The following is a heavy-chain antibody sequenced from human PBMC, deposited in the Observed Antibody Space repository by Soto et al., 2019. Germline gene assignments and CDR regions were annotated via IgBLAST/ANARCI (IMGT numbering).Heavy chain of an antibody. CDR1: GGSISSGDYY. CDR3: ARGPPRVTANWFDP. V-gene: IGHV4-30-4*01. D-gene: IGHD5-18*01. J-gene: IGHJ5*02. CDR2: IYYSGST. Sequence: SETLSLTCTVSGGSISSGDYYWSWIRQPPGKGLEWIGYIYYSGSTYYNPSLKSRVTISVDTSKNQFSLKLSSVTAADTAVYYCARGPPRVTANWFDPWGQGTLVTVSS.